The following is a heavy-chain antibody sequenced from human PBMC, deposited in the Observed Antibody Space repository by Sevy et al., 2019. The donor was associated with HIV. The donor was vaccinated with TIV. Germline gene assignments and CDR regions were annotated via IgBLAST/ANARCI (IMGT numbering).Heavy chain of an antibody. V-gene: IGHV3-7*01. CDR3: ARDCSSGSRYFTFDY. J-gene: IGHJ4*02. CDR2: IKQDGSEK. CDR1: GFTFSSYW. Sequence: GGSLRLSCAASGFTFSSYWMSWVRQAPGKGLEWVANIKQDGSEKYYVDSVKGRFTIARDNAKNSLYLQMNSLRAEDTAVYYCARDCSSGSRYFTFDYWGQGTLVTVSS. D-gene: IGHD2-15*01.